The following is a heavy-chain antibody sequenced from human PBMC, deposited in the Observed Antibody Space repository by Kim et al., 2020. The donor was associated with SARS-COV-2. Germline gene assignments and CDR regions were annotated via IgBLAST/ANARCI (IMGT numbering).Heavy chain of an antibody. CDR3: ARGHYDILTGYTVDY. Sequence: SETLSLTCTVSGGSISSGGYYWSWIRQHPGKGLEWIGYIYYSGSTYYNPSLKSRVTISVDTSKNQFSLKLSSVTAADTAVYYCARGHYDILTGYTVDYWGQGTLVTVSS. J-gene: IGHJ4*02. V-gene: IGHV4-31*03. CDR1: GGSISSGGYY. CDR2: IYYSGST. D-gene: IGHD3-9*01.